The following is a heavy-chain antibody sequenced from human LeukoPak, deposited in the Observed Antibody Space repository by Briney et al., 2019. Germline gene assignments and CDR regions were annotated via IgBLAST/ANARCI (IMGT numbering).Heavy chain of an antibody. D-gene: IGHD3-22*01. CDR3: ARETRGHYYDSSGPDH. CDR2: ISSSDSTS. Sequence: GGSLRLSCAASGFTFRSYEMNWVRQAPGKGLEWVSYISSSDSTSHYAYSVKGRFTISRDNAKNSLYLQMNSLRVEDMGVYYCARETRGHYYDSSGPDHWGQGTLVTVSS. V-gene: IGHV3-48*03. CDR1: GFTFRSYE. J-gene: IGHJ5*02.